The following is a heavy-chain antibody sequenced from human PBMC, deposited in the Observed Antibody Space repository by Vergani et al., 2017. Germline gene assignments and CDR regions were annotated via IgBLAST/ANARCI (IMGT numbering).Heavy chain of an antibody. CDR3: ARHSPADFWSGYSRGYGMDV. J-gene: IGHJ6*02. Sequence: EVQLVQSGAEVKKPGESLRISCKGSGYSFTSYWISWVRQMPGKGLEWMGRIDPSDSYTNYSPSFQGHVTISADKSISTAYLQWSSLKASDTAMYYCARHSPADFWSGYSRGYGMDVWGQGTTVTVSS. CDR1: GYSFTSYW. CDR2: IDPSDSYT. D-gene: IGHD3-3*01. V-gene: IGHV5-10-1*01.